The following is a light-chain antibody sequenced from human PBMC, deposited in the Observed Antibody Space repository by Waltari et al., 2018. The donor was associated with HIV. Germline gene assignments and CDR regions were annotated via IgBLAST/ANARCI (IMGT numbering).Light chain of an antibody. J-gene: IGKJ2*01. CDR2: RTS. V-gene: IGKV1-5*03. Sequence: DIQMTQSPSNLSASVGDTVVITCRASQSIDNWLAWYQQKPGRAPRLLVFRTSLLESGVSSRFSGSGSGTEFTLTSRSLQPDDIGTYYCQQYSTHYAFGQGTRVE. CDR3: QQYSTHYA. CDR1: QSIDNW.